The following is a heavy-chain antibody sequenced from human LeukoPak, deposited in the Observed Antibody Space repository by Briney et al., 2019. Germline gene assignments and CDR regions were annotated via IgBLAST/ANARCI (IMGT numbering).Heavy chain of an antibody. CDR3: ATFPAPRNAFDL. CDR1: VHSFNAYY. V-gene: IGHV1-2*06. Sequence: PSETVSCKASVHSFNAYYIHWVRQDPGQRLQWIGRIDPNSGDTKYTQKIQGRVSMTRDTSISTAYMELSRLTSDDTAVYYCATFPAPRNAFDLWGQGTMVTGSS. D-gene: IGHD2/OR15-2a*01. J-gene: IGHJ3*01. CDR2: IDPNSGDT.